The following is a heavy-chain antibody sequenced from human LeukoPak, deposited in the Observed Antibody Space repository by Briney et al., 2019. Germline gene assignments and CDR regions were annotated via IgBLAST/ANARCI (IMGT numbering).Heavy chain of an antibody. V-gene: IGHV3-30*18. CDR1: GFTFTSYG. D-gene: IGHD5-18*01. J-gene: IGHJ4*02. Sequence: PGGCLRLSCAASGFTFTSYGMHRVRQAPGKGLGRVAVISYDGSNKYYADSVKGRFTISRDNSKNTLYLQMNSLRAEDTAVYYCAKNIRGYSYGYFDYWGQGTLVTVSS. CDR3: AKNIRGYSYGYFDY. CDR2: ISYDGSNK.